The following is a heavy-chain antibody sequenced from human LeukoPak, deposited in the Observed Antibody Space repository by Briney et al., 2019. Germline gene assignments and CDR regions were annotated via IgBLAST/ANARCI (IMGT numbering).Heavy chain of an antibody. J-gene: IGHJ4*02. Sequence: PSETLSLTCTVSGGSMSYYYWTWIRQTPGKGLEWIGYKYYDGNSGNTNYNPSLESRVTISVDTSKNHVSLNLSSVTAADTAVYYCVRPESAGTKYRFDYWGQGDLVTVSS. CDR3: VRPESAGTKYRFDY. CDR2: KYYDGNSGNT. V-gene: IGHV4-59*01. D-gene: IGHD1-1*01. CDR1: GGSMSYYY.